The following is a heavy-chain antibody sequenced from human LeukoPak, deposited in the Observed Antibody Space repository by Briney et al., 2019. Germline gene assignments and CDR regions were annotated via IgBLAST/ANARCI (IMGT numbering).Heavy chain of an antibody. J-gene: IGHJ4*02. D-gene: IGHD7-27*01. CDR3: EFGALTGDLDY. V-gene: IGHV3-30-3*01. Sequence: QPGGSLRLSCAASGFTVSSNYMSWVRQAPGKGLEWVAVISYDGSNKYYADSVKGRFTISRDNSKNTLYLQMNSLRAEDTAVYYCEFGALTGDLDYWGQGTLVTVSS. CDR2: ISYDGSNK. CDR1: GFTVSSNY.